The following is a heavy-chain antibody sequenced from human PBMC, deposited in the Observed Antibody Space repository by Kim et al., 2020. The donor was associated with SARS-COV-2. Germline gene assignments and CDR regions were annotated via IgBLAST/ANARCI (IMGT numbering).Heavy chain of an antibody. D-gene: IGHD3-3*01. Sequence: GGSLRLSCAASGFTFSSYSMNWVRQAPGKGLEWVSSISSSSSYIYYADSVKGRFTISRDNAKNSLYLQMNSLRAEDTAVYYCARDKRTYYDFWSGYYGSGYFDDWGQGTLVTVYS. CDR1: GFTFSSYS. V-gene: IGHV3-21*01. J-gene: IGHJ4*02. CDR2: ISSSSSYI. CDR3: ARDKRTYYDFWSGYYGSGYFDD.